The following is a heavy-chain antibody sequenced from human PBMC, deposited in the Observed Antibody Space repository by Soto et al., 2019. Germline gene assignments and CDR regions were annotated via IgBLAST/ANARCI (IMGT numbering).Heavy chain of an antibody. CDR2: IYYSGRT. J-gene: IGHJ3*02. V-gene: IGHV4-39*02. CDR1: GGSLSSSTSY. CDR3: ARLGRNYDISGYYIIGPFDI. Sequence: SSETLSLPSTVAGGSLSSSTSYCGWFRQPTGKGLECIGSIYYSGRTYYTPSLKSRVTISVDTSKNHSSLKLSSVTAADTAVYYCARLGRNYDISGYYIIGPFDIRCQGTMVTVSS. D-gene: IGHD3-22*01.